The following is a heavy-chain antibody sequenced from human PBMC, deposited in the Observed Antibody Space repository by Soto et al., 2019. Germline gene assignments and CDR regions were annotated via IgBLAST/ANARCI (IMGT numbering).Heavy chain of an antibody. D-gene: IGHD3-22*01. CDR3: ARGSTPIDRRRNYYYYDGMDV. CDR1: GGSFSGCY. Sequence: SETLSLTCAVYGGSFSGCYWSRIRQPPGKGLEWIGEINHSGSTNYNPSLKSRVTISVDTSKNQFSLKLSSVTAADTAVYYCARGSTPIDRRRNYYYYDGMDVGGQGTTVT. CDR2: INHSGST. V-gene: IGHV4-34*01. J-gene: IGHJ6*02.